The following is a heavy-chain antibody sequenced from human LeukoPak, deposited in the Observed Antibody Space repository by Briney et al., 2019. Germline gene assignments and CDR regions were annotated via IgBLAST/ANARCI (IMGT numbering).Heavy chain of an antibody. Sequence: GGSLRLSCAASGFSFSSHVMHWVRQAPGKGLEWVAFIRYDGINKDYADSVKGRFTISRDNSKNTLYLQMNSLKAEDTAMYYCAKDPTDFDSSGQTYFDNWGQGTLVTISS. D-gene: IGHD3-22*01. V-gene: IGHV3-30*02. CDR3: AKDPTDFDSSGQTYFDN. CDR1: GFSFSSHV. CDR2: IRYDGINK. J-gene: IGHJ4*02.